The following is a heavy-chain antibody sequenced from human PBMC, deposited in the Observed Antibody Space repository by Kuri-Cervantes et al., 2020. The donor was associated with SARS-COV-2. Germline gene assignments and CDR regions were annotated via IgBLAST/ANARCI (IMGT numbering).Heavy chain of an antibody. J-gene: IGHJ5*01. D-gene: IGHD3-3*01. Sequence: SETLSLTCSVSGGSISSGSYYWTWIRQPAGEGLEYIGRIYTSGSTDYNSSLKSRVTISIDTSQSRFSLHLTSVTAADTAVYYCARREAQGLRFLEWLLQGFDSWGQGTLVTVSS. CDR1: GGSISSGSYY. CDR2: IYTSGST. CDR3: ARREAQGLRFLEWLLQGFDS. V-gene: IGHV4-61*02.